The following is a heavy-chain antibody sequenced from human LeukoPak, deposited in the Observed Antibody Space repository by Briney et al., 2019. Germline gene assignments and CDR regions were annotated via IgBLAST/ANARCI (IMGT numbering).Heavy chain of an antibody. CDR1: GFTFSSYA. J-gene: IGHJ4*02. D-gene: IGHD1-26*01. CDR2: ISGSGGRT. V-gene: IGHV3-23*01. Sequence: GGSLRLSCAASGFTFSSYAMSWVRQAPGKGLEWVSSISGSGGRTYHADSVKGRFTISRDNSKNTLYLQMNSLRAEDTAVYYCAKGGESYRTGLDYWGQGTLVTVSS. CDR3: AKGGESYRTGLDY.